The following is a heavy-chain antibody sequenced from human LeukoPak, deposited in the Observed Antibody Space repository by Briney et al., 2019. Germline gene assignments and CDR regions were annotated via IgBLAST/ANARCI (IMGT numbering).Heavy chain of an antibody. CDR3: ARVVRGGKGYFDY. Sequence: SETLSLTCTVSGGSISSSSYYWGWIRQPPGKGLEWIGYIYYSGSTNYNPSLKSRVTISVDTSKNQFSLKLSSVTAADTAVYYCARVVRGGKGYFDYWGQGTLVTVSS. CDR2: IYYSGST. D-gene: IGHD3-10*01. V-gene: IGHV4-61*05. CDR1: GGSISSSSYY. J-gene: IGHJ4*02.